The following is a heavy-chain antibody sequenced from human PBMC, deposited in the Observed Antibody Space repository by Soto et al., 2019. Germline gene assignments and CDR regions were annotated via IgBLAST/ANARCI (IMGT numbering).Heavy chain of an antibody. CDR3: ARSFVEVTALDY. V-gene: IGHV1-3*01. D-gene: IGHD2-21*02. Sequence: GASVKVSCKASGYTFTSYAMHWVRQAPGQRLEWMGWINAGNGNTKYSQKFQGRVTITRDTSASTAYMELSSLRSEDTAVFYCARSFVEVTALDYWGQGTLVTVSS. CDR1: GYTFTSYA. J-gene: IGHJ4*02. CDR2: INAGNGNT.